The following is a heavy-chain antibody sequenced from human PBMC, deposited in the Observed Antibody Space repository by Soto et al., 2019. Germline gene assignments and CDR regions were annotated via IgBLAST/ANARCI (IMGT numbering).Heavy chain of an antibody. CDR1: GFTFSSYA. CDR2: ISGSGGST. Sequence: GGSLRLSCAASGFTFSSYAMSWVRQAPGKGLEWVSAISGSGGSTYYADSVKGRFTISRDNSKNTLYLQMNSLRAEDTAVYYCXKDLGSGSYYGLHYFDYWGQGTLVTVSS. CDR3: XKDLGSGSYYGLHYFDY. D-gene: IGHD1-26*01. J-gene: IGHJ4*02. V-gene: IGHV3-23*01.